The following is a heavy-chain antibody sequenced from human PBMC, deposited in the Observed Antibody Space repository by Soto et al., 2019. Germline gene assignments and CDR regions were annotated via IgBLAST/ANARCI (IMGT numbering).Heavy chain of an antibody. CDR1: GATFSSYA. CDR3: ARFDCGGDCELPWFDP. CDR2: IIPIFGTA. Sequence: QVQLVQSGAEVKKPGSSVKASYKASGATFSSYAISWVRQAPGHGLEWMGGIIPIFGTANYAQKFQGRVTITADESTSTAYMELSSLRSEDTAVYYCARFDCGGDCELPWFDPWGQGTLVTVSS. J-gene: IGHJ5*02. V-gene: IGHV1-69*12. D-gene: IGHD2-21*02.